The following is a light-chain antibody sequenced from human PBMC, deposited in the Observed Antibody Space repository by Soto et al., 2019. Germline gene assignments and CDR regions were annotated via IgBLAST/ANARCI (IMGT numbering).Light chain of an antibody. V-gene: IGLV2-14*01. J-gene: IGLJ1*01. CDR3: SSYTTTNTLYV. Sequence: QSAMTQPACVSGSPGQSITIPCTGTNSDVGGYNYVSWYQHHPGKAPKLMIYEVFNRPSGVSSRFSGSKSGSTASLTISGLQAEDEADYYCSSYTTTNTLYVFGTGTKLTVL. CDR2: EVF. CDR1: NSDVGGYNY.